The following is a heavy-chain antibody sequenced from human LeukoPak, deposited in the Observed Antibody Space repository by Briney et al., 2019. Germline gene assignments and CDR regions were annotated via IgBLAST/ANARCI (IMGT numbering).Heavy chain of an antibody. D-gene: IGHD3-10*01. J-gene: IGHJ4*02. Sequence: PGGSLGLSCAASGFTFRRYAMSWVRHNTYYADSVKGRFTISRDNSENILCLQMNSPRAEDTAVYYCAKGHYYGSGSLDYRGQGTLVTVSS. CDR1: GFTFRRYA. V-gene: IGHV3-23*01. CDR3: AKGHYYGSGSLDY. CDR2: NT.